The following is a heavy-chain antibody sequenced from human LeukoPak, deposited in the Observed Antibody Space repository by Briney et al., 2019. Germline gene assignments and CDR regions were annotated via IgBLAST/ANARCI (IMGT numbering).Heavy chain of an antibody. V-gene: IGHV3-23*01. CDR2: ITGTGGRGGT. CDR3: AKGDRGHCTGVKCYPFDY. J-gene: IGHJ4*02. D-gene: IGHD2-8*02. Sequence: PGGSLRLSCVASGFTYANYAMNWVRQAPGKRLEWVASITGTGGRGGTYYADSVKGRFTISRDNSKNTLFLQMSSLRAEDTAVYHCAKGDRGHCTGVKCYPFDYWGQGTVVTVSS. CDR1: GFTYANYA.